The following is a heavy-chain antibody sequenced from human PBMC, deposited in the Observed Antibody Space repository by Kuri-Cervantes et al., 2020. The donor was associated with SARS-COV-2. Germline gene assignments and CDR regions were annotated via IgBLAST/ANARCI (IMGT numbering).Heavy chain of an antibody. CDR1: GYTFTSYG. CDR3: ARVPYYYDSSGQKFDP. V-gene: IGHV1-18*01. D-gene: IGHD3-22*01. J-gene: IGHJ5*02. CDR2: ISAYNGNT. Sequence: ASVKVSCKASGYTFTSYGISWVRQAPGQGLEWMGWISAYNGNTNYAQKLQGRVTMTTGTSTSTAYMELSRLRSDDTAVYYCARVPYYYDSSGQKFDPWGQGTLVTVSS.